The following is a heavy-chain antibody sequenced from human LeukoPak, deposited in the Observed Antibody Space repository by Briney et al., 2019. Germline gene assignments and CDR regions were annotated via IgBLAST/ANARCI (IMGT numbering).Heavy chain of an antibody. CDR3: ATLHGGNPSDY. J-gene: IGHJ4*02. D-gene: IGHD4-23*01. V-gene: IGHV1-69*05. Sequence: VXXAXXXGLEWMGGIIPIFGTANYAQKFQGRVTITTDESTSTAYMGLSSLRSEDTAVYYCATLHGGNPSDYWGQGTLVTVSS. CDR2: IIPIFGTA.